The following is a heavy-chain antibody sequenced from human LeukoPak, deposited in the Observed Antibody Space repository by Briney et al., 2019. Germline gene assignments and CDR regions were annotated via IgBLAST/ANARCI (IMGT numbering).Heavy chain of an antibody. CDR2: LYHSGAA. CDR1: GDSISNYY. CDR3: ARLGKTYYMDV. V-gene: IGHV4-59*08. D-gene: IGHD1/OR15-1a*01. Sequence: SETLSLTCTVSGDSISNYYWTWIRQTPGKGLEWIGNLYHSGAADYNPSLKTRVTTSVDTSKDQFSLSLRSSTAADAAVYFCARLGKTYYMDVWGTGTTVTVSS. J-gene: IGHJ6*03.